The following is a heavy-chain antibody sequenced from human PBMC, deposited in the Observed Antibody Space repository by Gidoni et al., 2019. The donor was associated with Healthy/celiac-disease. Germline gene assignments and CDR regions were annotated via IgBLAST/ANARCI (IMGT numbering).Heavy chain of an antibody. CDR2: ISSSGSTI. CDR3: ARSLVRGVLSPFDY. V-gene: IGHV3-48*03. Sequence: EVQLVESGGGLVQPGGSLRLSCLASGSTFSSYEMNWVRQAPGKGLEWVSYISSSGSTIYYADAVKGRFTISRDNAKNSLYLQMNSLRAEDTAVYYCARSLVRGVLSPFDYWGQGTLVTVSS. D-gene: IGHD3-10*01. CDR1: GSTFSSYE. J-gene: IGHJ4*02.